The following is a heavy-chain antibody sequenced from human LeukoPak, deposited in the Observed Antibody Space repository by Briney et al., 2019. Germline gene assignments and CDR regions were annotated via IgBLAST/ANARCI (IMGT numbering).Heavy chain of an antibody. CDR3: ARDQTYYDSSGYSLYAFDI. Sequence: SETLSLTCTVSGGSISSYYWSWIRQPAGKGLEWIGRIYASGSANYNPSLKSRVTMSVDTSKNQFSLKLSSVTAADTAVYYCARDQTYYDSSGYSLYAFDIWGQGTMVTVSS. V-gene: IGHV4-4*07. CDR2: IYASGSA. CDR1: GGSISSYY. D-gene: IGHD3-22*01. J-gene: IGHJ3*02.